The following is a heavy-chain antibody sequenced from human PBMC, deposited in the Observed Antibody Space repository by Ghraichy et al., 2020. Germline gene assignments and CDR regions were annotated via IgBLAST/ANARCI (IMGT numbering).Heavy chain of an antibody. CDR1: GFTFSSYW. J-gene: IGHJ5*02. CDR2: IKQDGSEK. V-gene: IGHV3-7*03. D-gene: IGHD6-13*01. Sequence: GGSLRLSCAASGFTFSSYWMSWVRQAPGKGLEWVANIKQDGSEKYYVDSVKGRFTISRDNAKNSLYLQMNSLRAEDTAVYYCAREYSSSWYRGLNWFDPWGQGTLVTVSS. CDR3: AREYSSSWYRGLNWFDP.